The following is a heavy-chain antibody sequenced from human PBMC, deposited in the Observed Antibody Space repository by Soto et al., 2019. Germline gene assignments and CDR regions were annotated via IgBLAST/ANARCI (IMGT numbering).Heavy chain of an antibody. V-gene: IGHV3-30-3*01. CDR3: ARSVVVPAATDY. D-gene: IGHD2-2*01. CDR1: GFTFSSYA. J-gene: IGHJ4*02. CDR2: ISYDGSDK. Sequence: QVQLVESGGGVVQPGRSLRLSCAASGFTFSSYAMHWVRQAPGKGLEWVAVISYDGSDKYYADSVKGRFTISRDNSKNTLYLQMNSLRAEDTAVYYCARSVVVPAATDYWGKGTLVTVSS.